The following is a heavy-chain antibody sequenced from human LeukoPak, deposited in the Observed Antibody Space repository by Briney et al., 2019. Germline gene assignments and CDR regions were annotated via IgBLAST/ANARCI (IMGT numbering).Heavy chain of an antibody. CDR2: INPNSGGT. Sequence: ASVKVSCKASGYTITDCYMHWVRQAPAQGLEWKGWINPNSGGTNYAQKFQGRVIMTRDTSISTAYMELSRLRSDDTAVYYCARDGSRGWSPQYYMDVWGKGTTVTVPS. J-gene: IGHJ6*03. CDR3: ARDGSRGWSPQYYMDV. CDR1: GYTITDCY. D-gene: IGHD6-19*01. V-gene: IGHV1-2*02.